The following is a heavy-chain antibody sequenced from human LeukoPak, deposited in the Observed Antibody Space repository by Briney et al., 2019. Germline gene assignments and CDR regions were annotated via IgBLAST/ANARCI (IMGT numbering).Heavy chain of an antibody. J-gene: IGHJ6*02. CDR2: INGSGGST. CDR1: GFTFSSYA. CDR3: AKGSPDILTGYPLDYYYYGMDV. Sequence: GGSLRLSCAASGFTFSSYAMSWVRQAPGKGLEWVSAINGSGGSTYYADSVKGRFTISRDNSKNTLYLQMNSLRAEDTAVYYCAKGSPDILTGYPLDYYYYGMDVWGQGTTVTVSS. D-gene: IGHD3-9*01. V-gene: IGHV3-23*01.